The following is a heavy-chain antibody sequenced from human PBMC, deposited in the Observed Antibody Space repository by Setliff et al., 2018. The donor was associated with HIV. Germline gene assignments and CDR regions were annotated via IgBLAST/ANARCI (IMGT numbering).Heavy chain of an antibody. CDR1: GGTFSSHA. D-gene: IGHD2-21*02. V-gene: IGHV1-69*10. CDR3: ARQGNIVVVTSFDY. CDR2: IIPIVDKT. Sequence: SVKVSCKASGGTFSSHAINWVRQAPGQGLEWMGGIIPIVDKTNYAQKFQGRVAITADKSTITAHMELSSLRSEDTAVYYCARQGNIVVVTSFDYWGQGTLVTVSS. J-gene: IGHJ4*02.